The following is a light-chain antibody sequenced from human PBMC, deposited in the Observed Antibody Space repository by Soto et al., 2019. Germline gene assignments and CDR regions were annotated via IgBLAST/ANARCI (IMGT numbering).Light chain of an antibody. CDR2: GAS. CDR1: ESVSSSS. V-gene: IGKV3-20*01. Sequence: EIVLTQSPGTLSLSPGERATISCRAGESVSSSSLAWYQQKPGQGPRLLIYGASSRATGTPDRFSGSGSGTDFTLTINRLEPEDFALYYCQQYGSSPPTFGQGTKVDIK. J-gene: IGKJ1*01. CDR3: QQYGSSPPT.